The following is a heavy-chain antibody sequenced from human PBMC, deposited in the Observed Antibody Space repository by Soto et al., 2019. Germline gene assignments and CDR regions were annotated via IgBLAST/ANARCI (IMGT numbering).Heavy chain of an antibody. CDR2: IYYSGST. J-gene: IGHJ6*02. CDR3: ARLTGGYSNYYYYYYGMDV. V-gene: IGHV4-59*08. D-gene: IGHD4-4*01. Sequence: SETLYLTCTVSGGSISSYYWSWIRQPPGKGLEWIGYIYYSGSTNYNPSLKSRVTISVDTSKNQFSLKLSSVTAADTAVYYCARLTGGYSNYYYYYYGMDVWGQGTTVTVSS. CDR1: GGSISSYY.